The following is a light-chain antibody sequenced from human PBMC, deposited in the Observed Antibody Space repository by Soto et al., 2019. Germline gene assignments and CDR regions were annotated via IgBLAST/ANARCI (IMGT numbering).Light chain of an antibody. CDR3: KQAVQSWT. CDR1: QSLLFSNGYNN. V-gene: IGKV2-28*01. Sequence: DIVLTQSPLSLPVTPGEPASISCRASQSLLFSNGYNNLDWYLQKPGQSPQLLIYLGSSRASGVPDRFSGSGSGTDFTLKISRVEAEDVGVYYCKQAVQSWTFGQGTKVDIK. J-gene: IGKJ1*01. CDR2: LGS.